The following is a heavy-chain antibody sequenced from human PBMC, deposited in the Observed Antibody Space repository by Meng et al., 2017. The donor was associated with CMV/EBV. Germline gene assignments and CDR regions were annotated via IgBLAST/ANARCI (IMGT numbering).Heavy chain of an antibody. CDR1: GFIFSSYW. CDR3: ARGSWFDY. CDR2: IKQDGSEK. J-gene: IGHJ4*02. Sequence: GESLMISCAASGFIFSSYWMSWVRQAPGKGLEWVANIKQDGSEKYYVDSVKGRFTISRDNATNSLYLQMNSLRAEDTAVYYCARGSWFDYWGQGSLVTVSS. D-gene: IGHD3-10*01. V-gene: IGHV3-7*01.